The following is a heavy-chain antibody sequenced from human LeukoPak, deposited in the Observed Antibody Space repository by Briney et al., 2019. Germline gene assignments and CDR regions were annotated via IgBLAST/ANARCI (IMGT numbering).Heavy chain of an antibody. V-gene: IGHV4-59*01. CDR1: GGSISSYY. D-gene: IGHD3-22*01. CDR2: IYYSGST. CDR3: ARSYYSDSSGYYCLVY. J-gene: IGHJ4*02. Sequence: SETLSLTCTVSGGSISSYYWNWIRQPPGKGLEWIGYIYYSGSTNYNPSLKSRVTISVDTSKNQFSLNLSSVTAADTAVYYCARSYYSDSSGYYCLVYWGQGTLVTVSS.